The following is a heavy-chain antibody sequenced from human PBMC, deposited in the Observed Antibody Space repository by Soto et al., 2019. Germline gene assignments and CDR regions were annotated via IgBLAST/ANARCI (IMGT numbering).Heavy chain of an antibody. CDR1: GGTSSFYA. D-gene: IGHD2-2*01. Sequence: QVQLVQSGPEVKKPGSSVKVSCKASGGTSSFYALNWVRQAPGQGLEWMGGIFPILGTSHYAQKFQGRITITADKSTSTAYMELSSLRSEDTAVYYCASTACTGNSCYVRWFESWGQGTLVTVSS. CDR2: IFPILGTS. J-gene: IGHJ5*01. V-gene: IGHV1-69*06. CDR3: ASTACTGNSCYVRWFES.